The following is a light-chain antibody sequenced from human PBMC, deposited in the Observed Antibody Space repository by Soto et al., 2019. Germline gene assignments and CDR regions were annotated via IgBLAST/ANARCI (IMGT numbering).Light chain of an antibody. CDR2: DVS. CDR1: SSDVGGYNY. V-gene: IGLV2-14*01. J-gene: IGLJ1*01. Sequence: QSALTPPASVSGSPGQSITISCTGTSSDVGGYNYVSWYQQYPGKAPKLMIYDVSNRPSGVSNRFSGSKSRNTASLTISGLQAEDEADYYCRSYTISNTLLFGSGTKLTVL. CDR3: RSYTISNTLL.